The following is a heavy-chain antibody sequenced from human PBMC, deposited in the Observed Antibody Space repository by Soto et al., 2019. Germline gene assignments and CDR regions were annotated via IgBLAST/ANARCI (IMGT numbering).Heavy chain of an antibody. D-gene: IGHD3-10*01. CDR2: ISGSGGGA. J-gene: IGHJ3*02. Sequence: EVQLLESGGGWEQPGGSLRLSCAASGFTFSSYAMSWVRQAPGKGLEWVSGISGSGGGAYYADSVKGRFTISRDNSKNTLYLQMNSLRAEDTAVYYCAKDYGEGAFDIWGQGTMVTVSS. V-gene: IGHV3-23*01. CDR3: AKDYGEGAFDI. CDR1: GFTFSSYA.